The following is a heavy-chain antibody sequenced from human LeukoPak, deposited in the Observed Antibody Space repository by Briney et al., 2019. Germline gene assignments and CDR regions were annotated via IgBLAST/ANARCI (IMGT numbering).Heavy chain of an antibody. D-gene: IGHD4-17*01. CDR2: MYYSGST. CDR3: ARVGGDYGSDI. J-gene: IGHJ3*02. CDR1: SGSITSYY. V-gene: IGHV4-59*01. Sequence: SETLSLTCTVSSGSITSYYWSWIGQPPGKGLEWIGYMYYSGSTNHNPSLKSRVTLSVDTSKNQFSLKLRSVTAADTAVYYCARVGGDYGSDIWGQGTMVTVSS.